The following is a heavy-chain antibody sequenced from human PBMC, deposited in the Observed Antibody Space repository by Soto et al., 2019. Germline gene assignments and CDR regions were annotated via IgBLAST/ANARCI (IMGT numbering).Heavy chain of an antibody. CDR3: AKTTVAATDWDAFDI. J-gene: IGHJ3*02. CDR2: ISGSGGST. CDR1: GFTFSSYA. V-gene: IGHV3-23*01. D-gene: IGHD2-15*01. Sequence: GESLKISCAASGFTFSSYAMSWVRQAPGKGLEWVSAISGSGGSTYYADSVKGRFTISRDNSKNTLYLQMNSLRAEDTAVYYCAKTTVAATDWDAFDIWGQGTMVTVSS.